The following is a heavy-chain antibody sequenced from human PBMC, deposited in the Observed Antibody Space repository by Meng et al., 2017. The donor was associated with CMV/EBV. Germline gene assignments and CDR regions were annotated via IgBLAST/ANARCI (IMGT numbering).Heavy chain of an antibody. V-gene: IGHV3-21*01. CDR3: ARDSRITGNQRLVDY. CDR1: GFTFSSYS. Sequence: GESLKISCAASGFTFSSYSMNWVRQAPGKGLEWVSSISSSSSYIYYADSVKGRFTISRDAKNSLYLQMNSLRAEDTAVYYCARDSRITGNQRLVDYWGQGTLVTVSS. CDR2: ISSSSSYI. J-gene: IGHJ4*02. D-gene: IGHD1-20*01.